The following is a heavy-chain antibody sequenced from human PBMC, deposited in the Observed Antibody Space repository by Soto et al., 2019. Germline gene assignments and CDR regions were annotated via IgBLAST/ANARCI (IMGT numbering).Heavy chain of an antibody. Sequence: EVQLVESGGGLVKPGGSLRLSCAASGFSFGDAWINWFRQAPGTGRELVGRIKSEAYGGTTEFAAVVRGRFSISRDASEKMVSLQMNDLTTEDTAVYHCTTFSIVSANEHCGQGALVTVAS. CDR2: IKSEAYGGTT. CDR1: GFSFGDAW. CDR3: TTFSIVSANEH. J-gene: IGHJ1*01. D-gene: IGHD1-26*01. V-gene: IGHV3-15*07.